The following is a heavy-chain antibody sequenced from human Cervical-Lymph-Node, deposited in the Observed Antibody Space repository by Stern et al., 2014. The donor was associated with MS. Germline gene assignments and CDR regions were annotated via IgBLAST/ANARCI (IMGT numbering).Heavy chain of an antibody. CDR3: ARDRSWGSSDYYYYYGMDV. CDR1: GYTFTGYY. J-gene: IGHJ6*02. D-gene: IGHD7-27*01. Sequence: QVQLVQSGAEVKKPGASVKVSCKASGYTFTGYYMHWVRQAPGQGLEWMGLINPNSGGTNYAQKFQGWVTMTRDTSISTAYMELSRLRSDDTAVYYCARDRSWGSSDYYYYYGMDVWGQGTTVTVSS. V-gene: IGHV1-2*04. CDR2: INPNSGGT.